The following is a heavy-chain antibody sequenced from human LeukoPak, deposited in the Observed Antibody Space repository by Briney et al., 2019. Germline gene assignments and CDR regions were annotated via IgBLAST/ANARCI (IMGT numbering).Heavy chain of an antibody. D-gene: IGHD5-12*01. CDR2: IIGSSGST. V-gene: IGHV3-23*01. Sequence: GGSLRLSCVASGFSFNNYAMNWVRQAPGKGLEWVSLIIGSSGSTYYADSVKGRFTISRDKSKNTLYLQMNSLRAEDTAVYYCAKGAYDYIEIAYFDYWGQGSLVTVSS. CDR1: GFSFNNYA. CDR3: AKGAYDYIEIAYFDY. J-gene: IGHJ4*02.